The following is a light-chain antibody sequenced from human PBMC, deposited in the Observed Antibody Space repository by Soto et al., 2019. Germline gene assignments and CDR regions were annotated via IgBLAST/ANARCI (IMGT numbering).Light chain of an antibody. CDR2: DDN. Sequence: VLRQPPSVSAAPGQKVTISCSGSSSNIGGNSVSWYQQLPGTAPNLLIYDDNKRPSGIPDRFSGSKSGTSATLGITGFQTGDEADYYCGSWDSSLSAYVFGTGTKVTVL. J-gene: IGLJ1*01. V-gene: IGLV1-51*01. CDR1: SSNIGGNS. CDR3: GSWDSSLSAYV.